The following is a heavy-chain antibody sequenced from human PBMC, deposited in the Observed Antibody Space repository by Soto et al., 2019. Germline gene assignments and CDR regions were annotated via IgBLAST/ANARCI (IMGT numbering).Heavy chain of an antibody. V-gene: IGHV4-59*01. J-gene: IGHJ6*02. CDR2: IYYSGST. D-gene: IGHD4-17*01. Sequence: SETLSLTCTVSGGSISSYYWSWIRQPPGKGLEWIGYIYYSGSTNYNPSLKSRVTISVDTSKNQFSLKLSSVTAADTAVYYCARGRFYGDYENYYYYGMDVWGQGTTVTVSS. CDR1: GGSISSYY. CDR3: ARGRFYGDYENYYYYGMDV.